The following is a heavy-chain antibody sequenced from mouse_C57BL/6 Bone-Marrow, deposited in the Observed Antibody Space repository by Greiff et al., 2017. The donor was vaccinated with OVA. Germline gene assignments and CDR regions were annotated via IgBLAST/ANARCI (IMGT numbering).Heavy chain of an antibody. CDR1: GYAFSSYW. J-gene: IGHJ2*01. CDR2: IYPGDGDT. V-gene: IGHV1-80*01. Sequence: QVQLKQSGAELVKPGASVKISCKASGYAFSSYWMNWVKQRPGKGLEWIGQIYPGDGDTNYNGKLKGKATLTADKSSSTAYMQLSSLTSEDSAVYFCARDIPEYYFDYWGQGTTLTVSS. CDR3: ARDIPEYYFDY.